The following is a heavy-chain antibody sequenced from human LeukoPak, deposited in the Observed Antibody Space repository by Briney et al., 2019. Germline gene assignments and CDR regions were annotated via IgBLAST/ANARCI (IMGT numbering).Heavy chain of an antibody. CDR2: VSYDITRT. CDR3: ARPGCGGNCYYRMDV. V-gene: IGHV3-23*01. CDR1: GFTFSSYA. J-gene: IGHJ6*04. D-gene: IGHD2-21*01. Sequence: GRSLRLSCAASGFTFSSYAMTWVRQAPGKGLEWISAVSYDITRTFYADSVKGRFAISRDNSRNTLFLQMNSLRADDTAVYYCARPGCGGNCYYRMDVWGKGTTVTVSS.